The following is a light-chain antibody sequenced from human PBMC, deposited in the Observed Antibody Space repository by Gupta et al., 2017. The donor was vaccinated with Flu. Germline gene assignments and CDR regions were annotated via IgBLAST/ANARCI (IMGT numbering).Light chain of an antibody. CDR1: QNIETH. V-gene: IGKV1-39*01. CDR3: QQSLRIPRT. J-gene: IGKJ1*01. Sequence: PPTLFASVGDRITSSCRASQNIETHLNWFQQKGGKAPKLLVYLASTLQSGVPSSFIGSGSGTDFTLTITRLQPEEFGTYYGQQSLRIPRTFGQGTKLEIK. CDR2: LAS.